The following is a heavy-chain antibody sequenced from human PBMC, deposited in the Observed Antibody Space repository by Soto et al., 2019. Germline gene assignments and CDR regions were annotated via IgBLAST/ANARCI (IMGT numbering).Heavy chain of an antibody. D-gene: IGHD5-12*01. CDR2: ISWNSGSI. Sequence: GGSLRLSCAASGFTFDDYAMHWVRQAPGKGLEWVSGISWNSGSIGYADSVKGRFTISRDNAKNSLYLQMNSLRAEDTALYYCAKGPDIYGGYESYYYYMDVWGKGTTVTVSS. CDR3: AKGPDIYGGYESYYYYMDV. V-gene: IGHV3-9*01. CDR1: GFTFDDYA. J-gene: IGHJ6*03.